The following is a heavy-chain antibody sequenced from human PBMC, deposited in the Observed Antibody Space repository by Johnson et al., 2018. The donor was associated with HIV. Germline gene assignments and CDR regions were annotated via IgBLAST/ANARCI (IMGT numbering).Heavy chain of an antibody. CDR3: TKMGALGAFDI. J-gene: IGHJ3*02. V-gene: IGHV3-30*02. CDR1: GFTFDDCA. D-gene: IGHD3-16*01. Sequence: QVQLVESGGGLVQPGRSLRLSCAASGFTFDDCAMHWVRQAPGKGLEWVAFIRYDGSNKYYVDSVKGRFTISRDNSKNTLSLQMNSLRAEDTAVYYCTKMGALGAFDIWGQGTMVTVSS. CDR2: IRYDGSNK.